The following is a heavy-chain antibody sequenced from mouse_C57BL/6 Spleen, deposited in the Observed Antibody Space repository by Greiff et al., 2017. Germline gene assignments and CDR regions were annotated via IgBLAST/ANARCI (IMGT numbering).Heavy chain of an antibody. CDR2: ISSGGDYI. CDR1: GFTFSSYA. J-gene: IGHJ3*01. CDR3: TRVEDYYGSSPAWFAY. Sequence: EVKLVESGEGLVKPGGSLKLSCAASGFTFSSYAMSWVRQTPEKRLEWVAYISSGGDYIYYADTVKGRFTISRDNARNTPYLQMSSLKSEDTAMYYCTRVEDYYGSSPAWFAYWGQGTLVTVSA. D-gene: IGHD1-1*01. V-gene: IGHV5-9-1*02.